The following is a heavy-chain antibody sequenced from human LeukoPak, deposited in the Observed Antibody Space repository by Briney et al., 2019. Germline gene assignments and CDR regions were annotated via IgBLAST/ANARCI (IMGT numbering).Heavy chain of an antibody. CDR3: ARAPSEIGGYYPEYFRH. CDR1: GFTFSTYW. CDR2: IKSDGST. Sequence: GGSLRLSCAASGFTFSTYWMHWVRQAPGKGLVWVSRIKSDGSTNYADSVKGRFTISRDNAKNTVSPQMNSLRPEDTGVYYCARAPSEIGGYYPEYFRHWGQGTLVTVSS. J-gene: IGHJ1*01. V-gene: IGHV3-74*01. D-gene: IGHD3-22*01.